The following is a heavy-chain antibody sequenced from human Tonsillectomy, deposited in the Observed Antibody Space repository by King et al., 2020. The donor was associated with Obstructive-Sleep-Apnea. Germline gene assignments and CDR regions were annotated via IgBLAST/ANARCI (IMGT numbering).Heavy chain of an antibody. J-gene: IGHJ6*02. D-gene: IGHD2-15*01. CDR2: IRSQAYGGTT. Sequence: VQLVESGGDLVQPGRSLRLSCTTSGFSFSNYPVSWFRQAPGKGLEWVGFIRSQAYGGTTDYAASVTGRFTISRDDSKSIAYLHMNSLKTEDTAVYFCTSFCSGGSCDVFYYYGMDVWGQGTTVTVSS. V-gene: IGHV3-49*03. CDR3: TSFCSGGSCDVFYYYGMDV. CDR1: GFSFSNYP.